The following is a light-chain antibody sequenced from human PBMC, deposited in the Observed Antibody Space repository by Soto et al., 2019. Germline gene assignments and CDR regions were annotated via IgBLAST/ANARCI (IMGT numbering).Light chain of an antibody. CDR3: QHYNSYSGA. J-gene: IGKJ1*01. CDR2: NAS. V-gene: IGKV1-5*03. CDR1: QTIRSW. Sequence: DIQMTQSPSTLSGSVGDRVTITCRASQTIRSWLAWYQQKPGKAPNLLIYNASTLKSGVPSRFSGSGSGTEFTLTISSLQPDDFATYYCQHYNSYSGAFGQGTKVDIK.